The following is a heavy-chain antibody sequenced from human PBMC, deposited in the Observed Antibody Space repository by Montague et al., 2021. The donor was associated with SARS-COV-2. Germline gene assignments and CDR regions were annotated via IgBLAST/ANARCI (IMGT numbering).Heavy chain of an antibody. CDR2: IYYSGST. D-gene: IGHD3-9*01. CDR1: GGSISSYY. Sequence: SETLSLTCTVSGGSISSYYWSWIRQPPGKGLECIGYIYYSGSTXXXPSXXXRVTISVDTSKNQFSLKLSSVTAADTAVYYCARDSRTDFDWLFPGGGSYYYYMDVWGKGTTVTVSS. V-gene: IGHV4-59*01. J-gene: IGHJ6*03. CDR3: ARDSRTDFDWLFPGGGSYYYYMDV.